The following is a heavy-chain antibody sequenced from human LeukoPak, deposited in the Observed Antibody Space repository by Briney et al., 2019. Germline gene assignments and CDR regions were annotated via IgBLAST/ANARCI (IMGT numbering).Heavy chain of an antibody. V-gene: IGHV3-23*01. J-gene: IGHJ4*02. D-gene: IGHD3-3*01. CDR1: GFTFSSKA. Sequence: GSLRLSCAASGFTFSSKAMSWLRQGPGQGLEWVSTPSGSGGSTYYADSVKGRFNISRDNSKNTLYLQMNSLRAEDTAVYYCAKDLGYDFWSGYYDTDYWGQGTLVTVSS. CDR3: AKDLGYDFWSGYYDTDY. CDR2: PSGSGGST.